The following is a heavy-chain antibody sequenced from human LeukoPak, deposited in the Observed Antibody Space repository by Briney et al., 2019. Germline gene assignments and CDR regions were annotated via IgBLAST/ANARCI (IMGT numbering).Heavy chain of an antibody. CDR1: GFTFSSYS. V-gene: IGHV3-48*04. CDR3: ARDGGTSFDY. Sequence: GGSLRLSCAASGFTFSSYSMNWVRQAPGKGLEWVSYISSSSTIYYADSVKGRFTISRDNAKNSLYLQMNSLRAEDTAVYYCARDGGTSFDYWGQGTLVTVSS. D-gene: IGHD3-16*01. CDR2: ISSSSTI. J-gene: IGHJ4*02.